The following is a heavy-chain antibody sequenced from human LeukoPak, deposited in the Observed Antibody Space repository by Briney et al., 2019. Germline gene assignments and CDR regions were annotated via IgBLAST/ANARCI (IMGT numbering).Heavy chain of an antibody. Sequence: SETLSLTCTVSGGSISSSSYYWGWIRQPPGKGLEWIGSIYYSGSTYYNPSLKSRVTISVDTSKNQFSLKLSSVTAADTAVYYCARNRADYYYDSSGYYHKDWGQGTLVTVSS. D-gene: IGHD3-22*01. V-gene: IGHV4-39*07. CDR3: ARNRADYYYDSSGYYHKD. J-gene: IGHJ4*02. CDR1: GGSISSSSYY. CDR2: IYYSGST.